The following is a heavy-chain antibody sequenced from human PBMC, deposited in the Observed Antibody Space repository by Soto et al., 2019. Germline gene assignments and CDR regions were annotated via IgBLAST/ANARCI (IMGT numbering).Heavy chain of an antibody. CDR2: ISGSGGST. CDR3: AKDRGYCSSTSCSYGMDV. V-gene: IGHV3-23*01. CDR1: GFTFSSYA. J-gene: IGHJ6*02. D-gene: IGHD2-2*03. Sequence: GGSLRLSCAASGFTFSSYAMSWVRQAPGKGLEWVSAISGSGGSTYYADSVKGRFTISRDNSKNTLYLQMNSLRAEDTAVYYCAKDRGYCSSTSCSYGMDVWGQGTTVTVSS.